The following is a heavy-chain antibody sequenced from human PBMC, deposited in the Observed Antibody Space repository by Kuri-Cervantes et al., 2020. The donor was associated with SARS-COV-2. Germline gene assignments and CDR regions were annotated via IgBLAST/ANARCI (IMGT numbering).Heavy chain of an antibody. CDR3: ARENGDYPYYYYMDV. Sequence: SETLSLTCTVSGGSISSYYWSWIRQPPGKGLEWIGYIYYSGSTNYNPSLKSRVTISVDTSKNQFSLKLSSVTAADTAVYYCARENGDYPYYYYMDVWGKGTTVTVSS. D-gene: IGHD4-17*01. CDR1: GGSISSYY. V-gene: IGHV4-59*01. CDR2: IYYSGST. J-gene: IGHJ6*03.